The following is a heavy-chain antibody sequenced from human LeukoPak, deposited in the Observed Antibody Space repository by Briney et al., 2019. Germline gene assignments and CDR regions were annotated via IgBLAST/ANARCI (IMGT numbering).Heavy chain of an antibody. D-gene: IGHD2-2*01. J-gene: IGHJ6*04. V-gene: IGHV3-7*03. CDR2: IKQDGSEK. Sequence: GGSLRLSCAASGFTFGSYWMSWVRQAPGKGLEWVANIKQDGSEKYYVDSVKGRFTISRDNAKNSLYLQMNSLRAEDTVVYYCRVVVVPAASDYYYGMDVWGKGTTVTVSS. CDR1: GFTFGSYW. CDR3: RVVVVPAASDYYYGMDV.